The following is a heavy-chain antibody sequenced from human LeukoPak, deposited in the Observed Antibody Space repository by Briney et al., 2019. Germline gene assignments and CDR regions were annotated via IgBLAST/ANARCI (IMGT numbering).Heavy chain of an antibody. CDR1: GGTFSSYA. V-gene: IGHV1-69*04. D-gene: IGHD3-9*01. CDR2: IIPILGIA. Sequence: SVKVSCKASGGTFSSYAISWVRQAPGQGLEWMGRIIPILGIADYAQKFQGRVTITADKSTSTAYMELSSLRSEDTAVYYCARVGDILTGYSSQYYYYGMDVWGQGTTVTVSS. CDR3: ARVGDILTGYSSQYYYYGMDV. J-gene: IGHJ6*02.